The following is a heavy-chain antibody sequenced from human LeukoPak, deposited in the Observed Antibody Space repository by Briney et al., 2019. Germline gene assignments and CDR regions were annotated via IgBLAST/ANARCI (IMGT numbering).Heavy chain of an antibody. Sequence: SETLSLTCTVSGGSISSGGYYWSWIRQHPGKGLEWIGYIYYSGSTHYNPSLKSRASISVDTSKNQFSLKLSSVTAADTAVYYCARVRDSSGYYHYYYMDVWGKGTTVTVSS. CDR1: GGSISSGGYY. V-gene: IGHV4-31*03. D-gene: IGHD3-22*01. J-gene: IGHJ6*03. CDR2: IYYSGST. CDR3: ARVRDSSGYYHYYYMDV.